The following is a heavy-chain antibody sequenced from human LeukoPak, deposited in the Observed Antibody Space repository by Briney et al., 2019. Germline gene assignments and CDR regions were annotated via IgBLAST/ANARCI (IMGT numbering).Heavy chain of an antibody. CDR1: GGSFSGYY. D-gene: IGHD5-24*01. CDR2: INHSGST. J-gene: IGHJ4*02. Sequence: SETLSLTCAVYGGSFSGYYWSWIRQPPGKGLEWIGEINHSGSTNYNPSLKSRVTISVDTSKNQFSLKLSSVTAADTAVYYCARLTRDGYNSNFDYWGQGTLVTVSS. CDR3: ARLTRDGYNSNFDY. V-gene: IGHV4-34*01.